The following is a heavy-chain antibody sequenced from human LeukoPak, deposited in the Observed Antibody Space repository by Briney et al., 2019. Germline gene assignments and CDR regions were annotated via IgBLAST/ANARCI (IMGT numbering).Heavy chain of an antibody. Sequence: ASVKVSCKVSGYTLTELSMHWVRQAPGKGLEWMGGFDPEDGETIYAQKFQGRVTMTEDTSTDTAYMELRSLRSDDTAVYYCARDCSGGSCYYYWGQGTLVTVSS. J-gene: IGHJ4*02. V-gene: IGHV1-24*01. CDR1: GYTLTELS. CDR2: FDPEDGET. D-gene: IGHD2-15*01. CDR3: ARDCSGGSCYYY.